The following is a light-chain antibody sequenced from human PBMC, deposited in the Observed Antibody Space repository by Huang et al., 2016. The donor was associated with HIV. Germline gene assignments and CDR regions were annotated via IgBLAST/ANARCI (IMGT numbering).Light chain of an antibody. V-gene: IGKV3-15*01. CDR3: QQYNNWRT. J-gene: IGKJ1*01. Sequence: EIVITQSPATLSVSPGESATLSCRASQSVSINLVWYQQKRGQAPRLLIYDASTRATGIQARFSGSGSGTEFTLTISSLQSEDVAVYYCQQYNNWRTFGQGTKVEIK. CDR2: DAS. CDR1: QSVSIN.